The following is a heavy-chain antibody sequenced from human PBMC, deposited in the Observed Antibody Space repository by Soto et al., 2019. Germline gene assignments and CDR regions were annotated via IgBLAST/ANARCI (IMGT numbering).Heavy chain of an antibody. D-gene: IGHD2-21*02. V-gene: IGHV2-5*02. Sequence: QITLKESGPTLVKPTQTLTLTCTFSAFSLSTGGVGVGWIRQPPGKALGWLALIYWDDDKRYSPSLRSRLTITKDTSKNQVVLTMTNMDPVDTATYYCIQSRCGGDCLQSYASYYYYGMDVWGQGTTVTVSS. CDR3: IQSRCGGDCLQSYASYYYYGMDV. CDR2: IYWDDDK. J-gene: IGHJ6*02. CDR1: AFSLSTGGVG.